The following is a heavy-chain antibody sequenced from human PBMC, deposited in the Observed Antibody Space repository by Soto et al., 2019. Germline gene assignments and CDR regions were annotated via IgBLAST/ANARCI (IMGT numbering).Heavy chain of an antibody. CDR2: IIPILGIA. V-gene: IGHV1-69*02. CDR3: ARAFGNDLVATILPMAFDI. Sequence: GASVKVSCKASGGTFSSYTISWVRQAPGQGLEWMGRIIPILGIANYAQKFQGRVTITADKSTSTAYMELSSLRSEDTAVYYCARAFGNDLVATILPMAFDIWGQGTMVTVSS. D-gene: IGHD5-12*01. J-gene: IGHJ3*02. CDR1: GGTFSSYT.